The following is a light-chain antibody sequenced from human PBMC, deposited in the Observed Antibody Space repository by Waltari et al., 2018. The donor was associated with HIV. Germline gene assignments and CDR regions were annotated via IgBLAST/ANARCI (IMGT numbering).Light chain of an antibody. Sequence: QSALTQPASVSGSPGQSITISCTGTSSDVGIYNYVSWYRQHSGKAPKLMIYDVSNRPSGVSNRFSGSKSGNTASRTISGLQAEDEADYYCSSYTTSSTYVFGTGTKVTVL. CDR2: DVS. CDR1: SSDVGIYNY. CDR3: SSYTTSSTYV. J-gene: IGLJ1*01. V-gene: IGLV2-14*03.